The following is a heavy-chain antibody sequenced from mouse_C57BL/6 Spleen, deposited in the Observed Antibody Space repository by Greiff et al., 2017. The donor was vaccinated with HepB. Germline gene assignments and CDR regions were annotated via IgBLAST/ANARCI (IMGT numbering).Heavy chain of an antibody. J-gene: IGHJ4*01. D-gene: IGHD1-1*01. Sequence: QVQLQQSGAELVMPGASVKLSCKASGYTFTSYWMHWVKQRPGQGLEWIGEIDPSDSYTNYNQKFKGKSTLTVDKSSSTAYMQLSSLTSEDSAVYYCARDAYYGSRRAMDYWGQGTSVTVSS. V-gene: IGHV1-69*01. CDR1: GYTFTSYW. CDR2: IDPSDSYT. CDR3: ARDAYYGSRRAMDY.